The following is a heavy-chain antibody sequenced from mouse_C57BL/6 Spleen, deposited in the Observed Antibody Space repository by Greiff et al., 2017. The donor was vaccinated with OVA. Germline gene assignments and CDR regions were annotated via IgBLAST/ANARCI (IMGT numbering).Heavy chain of an antibody. CDR2: INPSSGYT. D-gene: IGHD4-1*01. V-gene: IGHV1-4*01. CDR1: GYTFTSYT. CDR3: ARSGLTGYWYFDV. J-gene: IGHJ1*03. Sequence: VKVVESGAELARPGASVKMSCKASGYTFTSYTMHWVKQRPGQGLEWIGYINPSSGYTKYNQKFKDKATLTADKSSSTAYMQLSSLTSEDSAVYYCARSGLTGYWYFDVWGTGTTVTVSS.